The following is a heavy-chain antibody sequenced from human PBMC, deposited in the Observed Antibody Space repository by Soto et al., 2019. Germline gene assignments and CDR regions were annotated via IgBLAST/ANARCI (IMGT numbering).Heavy chain of an antibody. Sequence: PSETLSLTCAVYVGSFSGYYWSWIRQSPGKGLEWIGEINHRGSTKYNPSLKSRVTLSVDTSKNQFSLKLNSVTAADTAVYYCARVDEIWGQGTMVTVSS. CDR2: INHRGST. V-gene: IGHV4-34*01. CDR1: VGSFSGYY. CDR3: ARVDEI. J-gene: IGHJ3*02.